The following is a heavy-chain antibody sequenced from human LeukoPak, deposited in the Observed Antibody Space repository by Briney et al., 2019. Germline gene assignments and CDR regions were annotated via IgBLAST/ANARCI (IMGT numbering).Heavy chain of an antibody. V-gene: IGHV4-39*01. J-gene: IGHJ5*02. CDR1: GGSISSISSNNYH. D-gene: IGHD5-18*01. Sequence: SETLSLTCIVSGGSISSISSNNYHWGWIRQPPGKGLEWIGSIYYSGSTYYNPSLKSRVTISVDTSKNQFSLKLSSATAADTALYYCARQGNVETALNWFDPWGQGTLVTVSS. CDR2: IYYSGST. CDR3: ARQGNVETALNWFDP.